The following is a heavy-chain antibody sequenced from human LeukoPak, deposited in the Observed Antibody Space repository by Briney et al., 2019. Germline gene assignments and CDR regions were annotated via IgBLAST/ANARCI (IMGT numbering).Heavy chain of an antibody. D-gene: IGHD3-9*01. CDR1: GFSFEEYT. V-gene: IGHV3-43*01. Sequence: GGSLRLSCAASGFSFEEYTMHWVRQRQGKGLEWVSLISWEGGSTKYADSVKGRFTISRDNTKASLYLQMNSLRTEDTAFYYCTKDLAPYYDIMIGYSYSFDVWGHGTLVTVSS. CDR2: ISWEGGST. J-gene: IGHJ3*01. CDR3: TKDLAPYYDIMIGYSYSFDV.